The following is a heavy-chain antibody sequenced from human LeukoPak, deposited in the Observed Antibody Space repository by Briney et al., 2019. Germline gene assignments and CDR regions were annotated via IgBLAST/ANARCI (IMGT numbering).Heavy chain of an antibody. D-gene: IGHD2-2*01. CDR3: ATTYCSSARCYPYYFDY. Sequence: GGSLRLSCAASGLTVSSNYMSWVRQSPGKGLEWVSVVYIGGSTYYADSAKGRFTISTDNSKNTLYLQMTSLRAEDTAVYYCATTYCSSARCYPYYFDYWGQGTLVTVSS. J-gene: IGHJ4*02. V-gene: IGHV3-53*01. CDR2: VYIGGST. CDR1: GLTVSSNY.